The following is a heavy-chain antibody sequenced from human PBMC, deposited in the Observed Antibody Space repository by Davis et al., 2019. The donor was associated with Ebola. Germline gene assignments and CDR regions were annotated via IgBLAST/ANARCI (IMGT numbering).Heavy chain of an antibody. CDR1: GFTFSVSA. V-gene: IGHV3-73*01. CDR3: TRIDYGLDV. J-gene: IGHJ6*04. CDR2: VRTRTNKYAT. Sequence: ESPKIPRAASGFTFSVSAIHWVRQAPGKGLEWVGRVRTRTNKYATAYAASVKGRFTISRDDSKSTAYLQMNSLKTEDTAVYYCTRIDYGLDVWGKGTTVIVSS.